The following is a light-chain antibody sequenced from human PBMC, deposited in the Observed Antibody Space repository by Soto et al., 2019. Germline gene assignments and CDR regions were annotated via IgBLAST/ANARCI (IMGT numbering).Light chain of an antibody. CDR1: QSVSSY. J-gene: IGKJ4*01. V-gene: IGKV3-11*01. Sequence: EIVLTQSPATLSLSPGERATLSCRASQSVSSYLAWYQQKPGQAPSLLIYDASNRATGIPARFSGSGSGTDFTLTISSLEPEDFAVYYCQQRSNWPLTFGGGPRWRS. CDR2: DAS. CDR3: QQRSNWPLT.